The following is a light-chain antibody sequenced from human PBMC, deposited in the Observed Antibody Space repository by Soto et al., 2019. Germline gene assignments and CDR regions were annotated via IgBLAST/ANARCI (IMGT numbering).Light chain of an antibody. CDR2: EVS. CDR3: TSYAGSNNFCV. CDR1: SSDVGGYDY. V-gene: IGLV2-8*01. J-gene: IGLJ1*01. Sequence: QSALTQPPSASGSPGQTVTISCIGTSSDVGGYDYVSWYQQHPGKAPKLIIYEVSKRRSGVPDRFAGSKSGNTASLTVSGLQAEDEADYYCTSYAGSNNFCVFGVGTKLTVL.